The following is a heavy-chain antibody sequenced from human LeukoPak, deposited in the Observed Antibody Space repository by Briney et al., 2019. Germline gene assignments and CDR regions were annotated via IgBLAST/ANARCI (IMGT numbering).Heavy chain of an antibody. CDR1: GFTFSSYG. Sequence: PGGSLRLSCAASGFTFSSYGMHWVRQAPGKGLEWVAFIRYDGSDKNYADSVKGRFTISRDNSKNTLYLQMNSLRAEDTAVYYCARERGYSSSCYTFWGQGTLVTVSS. J-gene: IGHJ4*02. CDR3: ARERGYSSSCYTF. CDR2: IRYDGSDK. D-gene: IGHD6-13*01. V-gene: IGHV3-30*02.